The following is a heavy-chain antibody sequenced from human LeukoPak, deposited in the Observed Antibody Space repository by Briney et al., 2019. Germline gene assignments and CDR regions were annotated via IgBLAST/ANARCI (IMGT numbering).Heavy chain of an antibody. V-gene: IGHV3-23*01. D-gene: IGHD6-19*01. J-gene: IGHJ3*02. CDR1: GFTVSSNY. CDR3: AKTSGFQKGAFDI. Sequence: GGSLRLSCAASGFTVSSNYMSWVRQAPGKGLEWVSSISGSGVTTYYAGSVKGRFTISRDNSKNTLFLQMNSLRAEDTTVYYCAKTSGFQKGAFDIWGQGTMVTVSS. CDR2: ISGSGVTT.